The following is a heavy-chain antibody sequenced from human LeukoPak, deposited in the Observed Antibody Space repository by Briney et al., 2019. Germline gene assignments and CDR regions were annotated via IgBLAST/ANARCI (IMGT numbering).Heavy chain of an antibody. D-gene: IGHD5-12*01. J-gene: IGHJ4*02. Sequence: GGSLRLSCAASGFTFSTYWMSWVRLAPGKGLEWVATIKQDGSEKYYVDSVKGRFTISRDNSKNTLYVQVNSLRAEDTAVYYCARCYSGYDQVDYWGQGALVTVSS. V-gene: IGHV3-7*01. CDR2: IKQDGSEK. CDR1: GFTFSTYW. CDR3: ARCYSGYDQVDY.